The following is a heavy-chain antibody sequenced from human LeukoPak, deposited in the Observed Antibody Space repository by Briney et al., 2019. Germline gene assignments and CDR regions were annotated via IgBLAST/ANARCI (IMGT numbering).Heavy chain of an antibody. CDR3: TQGSGQYFDY. Sequence: PGGSLRLSCAVSGLTLSNVWMNWVRQAPGKGLEWVGRIRSRGDGGTTDFAAPVKGRFTISRDDSKNTLYLQMNSLASEDTAVYYCTQGSGQYFDYWGQGTLVTVSS. D-gene: IGHD2-15*01. V-gene: IGHV3-15*07. CDR2: IRSRGDGGTT. J-gene: IGHJ4*02. CDR1: GLTLSNVW.